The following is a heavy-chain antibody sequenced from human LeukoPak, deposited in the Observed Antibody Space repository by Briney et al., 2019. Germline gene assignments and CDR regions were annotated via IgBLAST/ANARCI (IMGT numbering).Heavy chain of an antibody. Sequence: GGSLRLSCAASGFTFDDYAMHWVRQAPGKGLEWVSGISWNSGSIGYADSVKGRFTISRDNAKNSLYLQMNSLRAEDMALYYCAKGTDLLRTHFDYWGQGTLVTVSS. D-gene: IGHD3-16*01. CDR1: GFTFDDYA. J-gene: IGHJ4*02. CDR3: AKGTDLLRTHFDY. CDR2: ISWNSGSI. V-gene: IGHV3-9*03.